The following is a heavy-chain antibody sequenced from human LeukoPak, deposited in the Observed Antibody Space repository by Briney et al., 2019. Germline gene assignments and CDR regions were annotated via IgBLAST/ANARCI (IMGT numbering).Heavy chain of an antibody. D-gene: IGHD6-13*01. CDR1: GCTFSSYA. CDR3: AILPGYSSGWYEVNY. CDR2: ISGSGGST. Sequence: GGSLRLSCAASGCTFSSYAMSWVRQPPCRELEWVSGISGSGGSTYYADSVKGRFTISRDNSRNTLYLQMNSPRAEDTAVYYCAILPGYSSGWYEVNYWGQGTLVTVSS. V-gene: IGHV3-23*01. J-gene: IGHJ4*02.